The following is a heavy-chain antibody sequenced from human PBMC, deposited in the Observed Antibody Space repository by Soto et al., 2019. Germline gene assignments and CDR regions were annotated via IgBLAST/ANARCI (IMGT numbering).Heavy chain of an antibody. CDR3: ARDPEGTAMAYFDY. J-gene: IGHJ4*02. CDR2: IIPIFGTA. Sequence: ASVKVSCKASGGTFSSYAISWVRQAPGQGLEWMGGIIPIFGTANYAQKFQGRVTITADESTSTAYMELSSLRSEDTAVYYCARDPEGTAMAYFDYWGQGTRVTVAS. V-gene: IGHV1-69*13. D-gene: IGHD5-18*01. CDR1: GGTFSSYA.